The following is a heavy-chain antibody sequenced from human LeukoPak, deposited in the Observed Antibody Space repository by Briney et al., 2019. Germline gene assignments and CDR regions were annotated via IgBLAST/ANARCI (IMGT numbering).Heavy chain of an antibody. CDR2: IYYSGST. J-gene: IGHJ4*02. V-gene: IGHV4-30-4*08. CDR3: ARVMTTVTSFDY. D-gene: IGHD4-11*01. Sequence: SETLSLTCTVSGGSISSGDYYWSWIRQPPGKGLEWIGYIYYSGSTYYNPSLKSRVTISVDTSKNQFSLKLSSVTAADTAVYYCARVMTTVTSFDYWGQGTLVTVSS. CDR1: GGSISSGDYY.